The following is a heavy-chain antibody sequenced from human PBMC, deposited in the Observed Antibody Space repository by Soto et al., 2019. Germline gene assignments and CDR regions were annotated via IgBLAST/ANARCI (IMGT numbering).Heavy chain of an antibody. CDR1: RLTFSDYY. CDR3: ARGEEPSSGGYLVNYYYYGKEV. J-gene: IGHJ6*02. CDR2: LSSSGSTI. D-gene: IGHD6-19*01. Sequence: GEALTMSCAASRLTFSDYYMSWIRQAPEKELEWVSYLSSSGSTIYYADSVKGGFTISRDTAKNSLYLQLIRLRAEATAGYFCARGEEPSSGGYLVNYYYYGKEVWGQVTTVTVSS. V-gene: IGHV3-11*01.